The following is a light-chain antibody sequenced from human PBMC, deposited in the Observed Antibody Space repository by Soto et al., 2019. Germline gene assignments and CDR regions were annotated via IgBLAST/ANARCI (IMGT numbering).Light chain of an antibody. Sequence: EIVLTQSPGTLCLSPGETATLSCRASQSINSRYLAWYQQKPGQAPRLLIYGAASRATGIPDRFSGSGSGTDFTLTISRLEPEDVAVYYCQQFGSSPGFTFGPGTKVDIK. V-gene: IGKV3-20*01. CDR3: QQFGSSPGFT. CDR2: GAA. J-gene: IGKJ3*01. CDR1: QSINSRY.